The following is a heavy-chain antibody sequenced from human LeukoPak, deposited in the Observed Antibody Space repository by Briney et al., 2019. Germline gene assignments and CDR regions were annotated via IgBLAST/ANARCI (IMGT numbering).Heavy chain of an antibody. D-gene: IGHD1-26*01. V-gene: IGHV1-46*01. CDR1: GYTFTSYY. CDR2: INPSGGST. J-gene: IGHJ5*02. CDR3: ARDNSVGDTAWWFDP. Sequence: ASVKVSCKASGYTFTSYYMHWVRQAPGQGLEWMGIINPSGGSTSYAQKFQGRVTMTRDMSTSTDYMELISLRSEDTAAYYCARDNSVGDTAWWFDPWGQGTLVTVSS.